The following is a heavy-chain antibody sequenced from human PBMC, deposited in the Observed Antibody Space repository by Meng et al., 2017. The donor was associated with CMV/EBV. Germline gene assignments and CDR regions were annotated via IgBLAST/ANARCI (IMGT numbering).Heavy chain of an antibody. CDR1: GFTFSSYA. Sequence: QVQLVESGGGGVQPGRSLRLSCAASGFTFSSYAMHWVRQAPGKGLEWVAVISYDGSNKYYADSVKGRFTISRDNSKNTLYLQMNSLRAEDTAVYYCAGYSEPDYWGQGTLATVSS. CDR3: AGYSEPDY. J-gene: IGHJ4*02. D-gene: IGHD2-15*01. V-gene: IGHV3-30-3*01. CDR2: ISYDGSNK.